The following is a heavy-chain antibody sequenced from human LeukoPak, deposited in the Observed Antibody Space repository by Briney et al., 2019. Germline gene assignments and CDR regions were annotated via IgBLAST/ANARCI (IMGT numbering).Heavy chain of an antibody. J-gene: IGHJ5*02. CDR2: MNPNSGNT. D-gene: IGHD3-3*01. V-gene: IGHV1-8*01. Sequence: GPVKVSCKASGYTFTSYDINWVRQATGQGLEWMGWMNPNSGNTGYAQKFQGRVTMTRNTSISTAYMELSSLRSEDTAVYYCARGTTTIFGVKQFDPWGQGTLVTVSS. CDR3: ARGTTTIFGVKQFDP. CDR1: GYTFTSYD.